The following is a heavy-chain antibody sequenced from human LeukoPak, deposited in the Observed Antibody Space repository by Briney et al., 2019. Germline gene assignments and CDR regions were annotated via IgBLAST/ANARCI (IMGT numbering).Heavy chain of an antibody. CDR3: VYGGSYYVA. J-gene: IGHJ5*02. V-gene: IGHV3-7*01. D-gene: IGHD1-26*01. CDR2: IKEDGSEK. Sequence: PGGSLRLSCAASGFTFSSYWMTWVRQAPGKGLKLVANIKEDGSEKYYVDSVKGRFTISRDNAKKSLHLQMNSLRAEDTAVYFCVYGGSYYVAWGQGTLVTVSS. CDR1: GFTFSSYW.